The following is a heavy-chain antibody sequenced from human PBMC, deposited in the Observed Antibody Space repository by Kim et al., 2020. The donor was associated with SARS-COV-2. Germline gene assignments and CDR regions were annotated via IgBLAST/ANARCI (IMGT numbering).Heavy chain of an antibody. J-gene: IGHJ5*02. CDR1: GGSFSGYY. D-gene: IGHD6-19*01. Sequence: SETLSLTCAVYGGSFSGYYWSWIRQPPGKGLEWIGEINHSGSTNYNPSLKSRVTISVDTSKNQFSLKLSSVTAADTAVYYCARERPKGYSSGWHSWVSKNNWFDPWGQGTLVTVSS. CDR3: ARERPKGYSSGWHSWVSKNNWFDP. CDR2: INHSGST. V-gene: IGHV4-34*01.